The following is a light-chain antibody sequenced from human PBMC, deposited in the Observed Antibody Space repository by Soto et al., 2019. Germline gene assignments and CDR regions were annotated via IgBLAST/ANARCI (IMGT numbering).Light chain of an antibody. CDR2: PVS. J-gene: IGKJ5*01. CDR3: QQVYGHPPA. Sequence: DIQMTQSPSSLSASVGDRITVTCRASQSISNSLHWYQQKPGKAPKLLIYPVSTLQSGVPSRFSASGSGTEFTLTISSLQPEDVATYFCQQVYGHPPAFGPGTRLEIK. CDR1: QSISNS. V-gene: IGKV1-9*01.